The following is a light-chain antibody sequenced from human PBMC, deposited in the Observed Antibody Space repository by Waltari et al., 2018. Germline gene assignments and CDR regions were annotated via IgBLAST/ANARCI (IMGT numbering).Light chain of an antibody. V-gene: IGLV2-8*01. Sequence: QSALTQPPSASGSPGQSVTIPCTGATIAAYNYISWYQQHPGKAPKLIIHEVHKRPAGVPDRCAGSKSGNTASLTVSGLQPEDEANYYCFAYPGSDSWVFGGGTKLTVL. CDR1: TIAAYNY. J-gene: IGLJ3*02. CDR2: EVH. CDR3: FAYPGSDSWV.